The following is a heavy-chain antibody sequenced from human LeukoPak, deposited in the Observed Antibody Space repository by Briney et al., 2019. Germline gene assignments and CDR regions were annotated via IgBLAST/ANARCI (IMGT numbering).Heavy chain of an antibody. D-gene: IGHD1-26*01. J-gene: IGHJ6*03. Sequence: GGSLRLSCAASGFTFSGSAMHWVRQASGKGLEWVGRIRSKANSYATAYAASVKGRFTISRDDSKNTAYLQMNSLKTEDTAVYYCTRHIVGATGGDYYYYYYMDVWGKGTTVTVSS. V-gene: IGHV3-73*01. CDR3: TRHIVGATGGDYYYYYYMDV. CDR1: GFTFSGSA. CDR2: IRSKANSYAT.